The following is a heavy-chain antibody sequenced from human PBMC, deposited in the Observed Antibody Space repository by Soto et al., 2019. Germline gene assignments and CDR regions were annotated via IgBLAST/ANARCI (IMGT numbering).Heavy chain of an antibody. CDR1: GFTFSTYG. J-gene: IGHJ4*02. V-gene: IGHV3-30*18. CDR3: AKTIIMYSVDSRGRGALVDY. Sequence: QVQLVESGGGVVQPGRSLRLSCAASGFTFSTYGMHWVRQPPGKGLECGAVISSDGKSEHYADPVKGRFSISRDNSKNTLSLQMNSLGVKATAIYYCAKTIIMYSVDSRGRGALVDYWCQGTLVTVSS. D-gene: IGHD3-22*01. CDR2: ISSDGKSE.